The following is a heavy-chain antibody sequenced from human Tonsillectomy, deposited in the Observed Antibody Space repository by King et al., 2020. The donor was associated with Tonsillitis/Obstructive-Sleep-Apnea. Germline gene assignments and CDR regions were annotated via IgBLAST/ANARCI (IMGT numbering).Heavy chain of an antibody. V-gene: IGHV3-53*01. CDR3: AKWGTKRGDVVSNY. Sequence: VQLVESGGGLIQPGGSLRLSCAASGFTVSDKYMSWVRQAPGKGLEWVSVIYSGGTTYYADSVKGRFTISRDNSKNTLFLQMKSLRADDTAGYYCAKWGTKRGDVVSNYWGQGTLVTVSS. D-gene: IGHD5/OR15-5a*01. CDR1: GFTVSDKY. CDR2: IYSGGTT. J-gene: IGHJ4*02.